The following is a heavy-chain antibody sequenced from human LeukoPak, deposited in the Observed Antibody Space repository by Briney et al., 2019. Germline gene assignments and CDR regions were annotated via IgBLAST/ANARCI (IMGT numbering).Heavy chain of an antibody. J-gene: IGHJ4*02. CDR1: DGSISSYY. Sequence: KPSETLPLTCTVSDGSISSYYWSWIRQPPGKGLEWIGYIYYSGSTNYNPSLKSRVTISVDTSKNQFSLKLSSVTAADTAVYYCARDYYDSSGYYYFDYWGQGTLVTVS. CDR3: ARDYYDSSGYYYFDY. D-gene: IGHD3-22*01. V-gene: IGHV4-59*01. CDR2: IYYSGST.